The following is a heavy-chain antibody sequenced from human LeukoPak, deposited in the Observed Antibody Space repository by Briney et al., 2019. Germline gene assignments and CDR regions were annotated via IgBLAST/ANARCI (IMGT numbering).Heavy chain of an antibody. CDR2: INHSGST. D-gene: IGHD1-14*01. CDR1: GGSISGYY. J-gene: IGHJ4*02. Sequence: PSETLSLTCAVYGGSISGYYWSSIRQPPRKGLEWIGEINHSGSTNYNPSLKSRVTISVDTSKNQSSLNLSSVTAADTAVYYCAMGGLTGGFDYWGQGTLVTVSS. CDR3: AMGGLTGGFDY. V-gene: IGHV4-34*01.